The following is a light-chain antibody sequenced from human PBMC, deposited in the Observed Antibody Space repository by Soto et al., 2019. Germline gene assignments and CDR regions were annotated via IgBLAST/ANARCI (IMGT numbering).Light chain of an antibody. V-gene: IGKV3-15*01. CDR2: GAS. CDR1: ESVNTN. Sequence: TVMTQSPAILSASPGERVTLSCRASESVNTNLAWYQQKPGQGPRLLVYGASTRATGIPARFSGSGSGTEFALTISSLQSEDFVVYHCQQYNNWPPAFGQGTKVEMK. J-gene: IGKJ1*01. CDR3: QQYNNWPPA.